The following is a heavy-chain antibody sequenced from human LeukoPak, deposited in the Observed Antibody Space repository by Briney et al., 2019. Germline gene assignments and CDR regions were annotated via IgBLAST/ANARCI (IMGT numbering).Heavy chain of an antibody. D-gene: IGHD2-15*01. CDR3: AKGGYTTWFDP. Sequence: GGSLRLSCAASGFTFSSYGMSWVRQAPGKGLEWVSNIRSNGGDTYYTDSVKGRFTISRDNSKNTLYLEMNSLRAGDTAVYYCAKGGYTTWFDPWGQGTLVTVSS. J-gene: IGHJ5*02. CDR1: GFTFSSYG. V-gene: IGHV3-23*01. CDR2: IRSNGGDT.